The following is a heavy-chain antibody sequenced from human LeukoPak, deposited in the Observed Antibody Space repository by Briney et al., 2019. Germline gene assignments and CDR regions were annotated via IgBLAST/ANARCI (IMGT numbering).Heavy chain of an antibody. D-gene: IGHD3-10*01. V-gene: IGHV1-18*01. Sequence: GGSLRLSCAASGFTFTSYGISWVRQAPGQGLEWMGWISAYNGNTNYAQKLQGRVTMTTDTSTSTAYMELRSLRSDDTAVYYCARTMVQGAPDYWGQGTLVTVSS. CDR3: ARTMVQGAPDY. J-gene: IGHJ4*02. CDR1: GFTFTSYG. CDR2: ISAYNGNT.